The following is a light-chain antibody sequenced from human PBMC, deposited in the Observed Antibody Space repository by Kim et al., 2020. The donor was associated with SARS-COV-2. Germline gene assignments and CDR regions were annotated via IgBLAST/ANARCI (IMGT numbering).Light chain of an antibody. V-gene: IGKV1-5*03. CDR3: QQYNSYPVT. J-gene: IGKJ4*01. CDR1: QSISSW. CDR2: KAS. Sequence: SASVGDRVTITCRASQSISSWLAWYQQKPGRAPKLLIYKASSLESGVPSRFSGSGSGTEFTLAISSLQPDDFATYYCQQYNSYPVTFGGGTKLEI.